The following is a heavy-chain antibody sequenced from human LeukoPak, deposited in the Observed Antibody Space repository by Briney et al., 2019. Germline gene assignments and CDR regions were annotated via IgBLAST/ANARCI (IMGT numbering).Heavy chain of an antibody. V-gene: IGHV1-18*01. CDR1: GYTFTNYG. Sequence: ASVKVSCKASGYTFTNYGITWVRQAPGQGLEWMGWVSAYNGNTNYAEKLQDRVTVTTDTSTSTAYMELRSLRSDDTAVYYCARDETVRYGDRHDAFDIWGQGTMVTVSS. CDR3: ARDETVRYGDRHDAFDI. CDR2: VSAYNGNT. J-gene: IGHJ3*02. D-gene: IGHD4-17*01.